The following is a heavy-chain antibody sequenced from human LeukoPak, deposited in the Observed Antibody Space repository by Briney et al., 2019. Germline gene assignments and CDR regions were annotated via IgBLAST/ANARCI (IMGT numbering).Heavy chain of an antibody. V-gene: IGHV1-24*01. CDR1: GYTLTELS. J-gene: IGHJ4*02. Sequence: ASVKDSCKVSGYTLTELSMHRVRQAPGKGLEWMGGFDPEDGETIYAQKFQGRVTITEDTSTDTAYMELSSLRSEDTAVYYCATGRGGSSWLYYWGQGTLATVSS. CDR2: FDPEDGET. D-gene: IGHD6-13*01. CDR3: ATGRGGSSWLYY.